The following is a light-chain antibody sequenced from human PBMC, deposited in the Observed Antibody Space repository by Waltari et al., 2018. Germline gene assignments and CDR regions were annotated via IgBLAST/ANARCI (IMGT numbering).Light chain of an antibody. V-gene: IGLV1-44*01. Sequence: SVLIQQPSASGTPGQRVPIPFSGISPNYAGNQLTWYQHLPGTAPKLLIYATNHRPSGVPDRFSASMSGTSASLAISGLQSEDEADYYCAAWDASLFGPWVFGGGTRLTVL. J-gene: IGLJ3*02. CDR2: ATN. CDR3: AAWDASLFGPWV. CDR1: SPNYAGNQ.